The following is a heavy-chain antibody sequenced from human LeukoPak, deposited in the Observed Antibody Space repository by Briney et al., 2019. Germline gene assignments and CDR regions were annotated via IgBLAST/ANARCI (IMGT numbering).Heavy chain of an antibody. CDR2: TIPFFGTP. Sequence: ASVKVSCKASGGTFNSYATNWVRQAPGQGLEWLGGTIPFFGTPHYGQKFQGRLTITADDSTSTAYMELSSLRYDDTAMYYCARDVADIDVLPAPLRYWGQGTLVTVSS. CDR1: GGTFNSYA. D-gene: IGHD2-2*01. V-gene: IGHV1-69*13. CDR3: ARDVADIDVLPAPLRY. J-gene: IGHJ4*02.